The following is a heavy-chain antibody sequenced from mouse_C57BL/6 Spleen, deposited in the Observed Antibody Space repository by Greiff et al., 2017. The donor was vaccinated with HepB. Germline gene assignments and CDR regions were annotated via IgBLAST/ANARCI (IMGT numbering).Heavy chain of an antibody. CDR3: ARPITTVVAYYFDY. Sequence: QVQLQQSGPELVKPGASVKISCKASGYSFTSYYIHWVKQRPGQGLEWIGWIYPGSGNTKYNEKFKGKATLTADTSSSTAYMQLSSLTSEDSAVYYCARPITTVVAYYFDYWGQGTTLTVSS. D-gene: IGHD1-1*01. CDR2: IYPGSGNT. J-gene: IGHJ2*01. CDR1: GYSFTSYY. V-gene: IGHV1-66*01.